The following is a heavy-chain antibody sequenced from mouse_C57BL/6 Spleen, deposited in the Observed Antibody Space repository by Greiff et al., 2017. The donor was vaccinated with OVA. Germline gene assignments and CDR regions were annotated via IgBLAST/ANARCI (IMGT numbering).Heavy chain of an antibody. Sequence: EVQLQQSGAELVKPGASVKLSCTASGFTIKDYYMHWVKQRPEQGLEWIGRIDPEDGETKYAPKFQGKATITADTSSNTSYLQPSSLTSEDTAVNYCARDSTGYTWFAYWGQGTLVTVSA. CDR2: IDPEDGET. CDR1: GFTIKDYY. J-gene: IGHJ3*01. V-gene: IGHV14-2*01. D-gene: IGHD3-2*02. CDR3: ARDSTGYTWFAY.